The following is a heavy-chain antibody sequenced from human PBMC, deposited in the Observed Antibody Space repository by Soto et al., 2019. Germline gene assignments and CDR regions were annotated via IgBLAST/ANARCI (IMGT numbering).Heavy chain of an antibody. V-gene: IGHV4-59*08. CDR1: GGSISSYY. CDR3: ARRYGGTFDS. J-gene: IGHJ4*01. Sequence: PSDPLSLTCTVSGGSISSYYWSWIRQPPGKGLEWIGYIYYSGSTNYNPSLKSRVTISVDTSKNQFSLKLSSVTAAGTAVYYCARRYGGTFDSWGHGTLVTVS. CDR2: IYYSGST. D-gene: IGHD2-15*01.